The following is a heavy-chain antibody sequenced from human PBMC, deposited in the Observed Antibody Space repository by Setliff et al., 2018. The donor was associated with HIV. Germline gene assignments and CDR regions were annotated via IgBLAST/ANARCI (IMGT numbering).Heavy chain of an antibody. CDR2: ISGSGTTT. Sequence: GGSLRLSCAASGFTFRSFCLSWVRQVPGKGLEWVSVISGSGTTTYYADSVKGRFTISRDNSKNTVYLQMNSLRAEDTAIYYCAKMVGGSRSSGSCYFDYWGQGTLVTVSS. CDR1: GFTFRSFC. J-gene: IGHJ4*02. D-gene: IGHD2-15*01. CDR3: AKMVGGSRSSGSCYFDY. V-gene: IGHV3-23*01.